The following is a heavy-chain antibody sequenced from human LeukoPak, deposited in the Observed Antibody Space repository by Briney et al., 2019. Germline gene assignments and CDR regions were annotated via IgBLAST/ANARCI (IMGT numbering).Heavy chain of an antibody. J-gene: IGHJ4*02. CDR2: IWYDGSNK. CDR3: ARYGSYGYYLDY. D-gene: IGHD4-17*01. CDR1: GFTFSSYG. V-gene: IGHV3-33*01. Sequence: GGSLRLSCAASGFTFSSYGMHWVRQAPGKGLEWVAVIWYDGSNKYYADSVKGRFTISRDNSKNTLYLQMNSLRAEDTAVYYCARYGSYGYYLDYWGQGTLVTVSS.